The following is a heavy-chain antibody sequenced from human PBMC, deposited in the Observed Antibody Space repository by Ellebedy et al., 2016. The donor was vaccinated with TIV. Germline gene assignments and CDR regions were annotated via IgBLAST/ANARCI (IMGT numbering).Heavy chain of an antibody. J-gene: IGHJ4*02. Sequence: PETLSLTXAVYGGSFSGYYWSWIRQPPGKGLEWIGEINQSGSTNHNPSLKSRVTTSADTSKNQFSLKLSSLTAADTAVYYCERGRQYSHSSGYYLDYWGQGPLVTVSS. CDR2: INQSGST. D-gene: IGHD3-22*01. CDR3: ERGRQYSHSSGYYLDY. CDR1: GGSFSGYY. V-gene: IGHV4-34*01.